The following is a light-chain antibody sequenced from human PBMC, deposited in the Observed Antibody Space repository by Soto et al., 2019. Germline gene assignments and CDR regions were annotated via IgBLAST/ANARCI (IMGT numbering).Light chain of an antibody. CDR3: QQRNVWPPIT. Sequence: LALTQSRAILSLSTGDRAPLSGMASQSINRHLAWYRQKPGQAPRLLIYDASNRATGIPARFSGSGSGTDFTLTISSLEPEDFGVYYCQQRNVWPPITFGQGTRLEI. CDR1: QSINRH. J-gene: IGKJ5*01. CDR2: DAS. V-gene: IGKV3-11*01.